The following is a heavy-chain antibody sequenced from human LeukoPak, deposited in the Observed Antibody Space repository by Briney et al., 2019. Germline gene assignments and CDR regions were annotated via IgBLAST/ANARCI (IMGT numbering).Heavy chain of an antibody. J-gene: IGHJ4*02. CDR1: GYSFDDYY. V-gene: IGHV1-2*02. CDR2: IKPNSGDT. CDR3: ATYDSSAYCDY. Sequence: ASVKVSCQASGYSFDDYYLHWVRQAPGQGLKWMGWIKPNSGDTRSAQKFQGRVIMTRDTSTGTAYLELSSLRYDDTAVYYCATYDSSAYCDYWGQGTLVTVSS. D-gene: IGHD3-22*01.